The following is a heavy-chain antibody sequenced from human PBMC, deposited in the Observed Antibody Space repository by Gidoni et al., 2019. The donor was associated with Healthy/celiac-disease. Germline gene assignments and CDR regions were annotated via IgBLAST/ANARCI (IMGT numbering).Heavy chain of an antibody. CDR3: AKFLGWELAKDAFDI. CDR1: GFPFDDYA. V-gene: IGHV3-9*01. CDR2: ISWNSGSI. J-gene: IGHJ3*02. Sequence: EVQLVESGGGLVQPGRSLRLSCAASGFPFDDYAMHWVRQAPGKGLEWVSGISWNSGSIGYADSVKGRFTISRDNAKNSLYLQMNSLRAEDTALYYCAKFLGWELAKDAFDIWGQGTMVTVSS. D-gene: IGHD1-26*01.